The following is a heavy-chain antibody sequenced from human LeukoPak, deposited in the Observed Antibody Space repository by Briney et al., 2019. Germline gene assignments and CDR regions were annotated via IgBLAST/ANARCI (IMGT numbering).Heavy chain of an antibody. CDR3: AREGDIVVVPAAITLSY. CDR2: INPSGGST. V-gene: IGHV1-46*01. J-gene: IGHJ4*02. D-gene: IGHD2-2*01. CDR1: GYTSTSYY. Sequence: ASVKVSCKASGYTSTSYYMHWVRQAPGQGLEWMGIINPSGGSTSYAQKFQGRVTMTRDTSTSTVYMELSSLRSEDTAVYYCAREGDIVVVPAAITLSYWGQGTLVTVSS.